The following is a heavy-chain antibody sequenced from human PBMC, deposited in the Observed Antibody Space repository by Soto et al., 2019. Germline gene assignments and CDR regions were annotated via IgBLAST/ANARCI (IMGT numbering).Heavy chain of an antibody. Sequence: GASVKVSCKASGGTFSSYAISWVRQAPGQGLEWMGGIIPIFGTANYAQKFQGRVTITADKSTSTAYMELSSLRSEDTAVYYCARGGGGGSRSYYFDYWGQGTLVTVSS. J-gene: IGHJ4*02. D-gene: IGHD2-15*01. CDR3: ARGGGGGSRSYYFDY. CDR2: IIPIFGTA. CDR1: GGTFSSYA. V-gene: IGHV1-69*06.